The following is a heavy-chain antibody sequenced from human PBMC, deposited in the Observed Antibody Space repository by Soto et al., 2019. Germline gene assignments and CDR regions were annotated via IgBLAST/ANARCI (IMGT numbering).Heavy chain of an antibody. Sequence: QVQLVESGGGVVQPGRSLRLSCAASGFTFSSYGMHWVRQAPGKGLEWVAVISYDGSNKYYEDSVKGRFTISRDNSKNTLYLQMNSLRAEDTAVYYCAKDRARYCGGGSCYSIFDYWCQGTLVTVSS. D-gene: IGHD2-15*01. J-gene: IGHJ4*02. CDR1: GFTFSSYG. CDR2: ISYDGSNK. CDR3: AKDRARYCGGGSCYSIFDY. V-gene: IGHV3-30*18.